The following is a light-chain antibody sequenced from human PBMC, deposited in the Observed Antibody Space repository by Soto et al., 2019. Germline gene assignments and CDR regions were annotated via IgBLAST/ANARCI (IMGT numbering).Light chain of an antibody. Sequence: EIVLTQSPGTLSLSPEERATLSCRASQSVSSNYLAWYQQKPGQAPRLLIYGASTRATGIPDRFSGSGSGTDFTLTISRLEPEDFAVYYCQQYANSPPTFGQGTKVEIK. J-gene: IGKJ1*01. CDR2: GAS. CDR1: QSVSSNY. V-gene: IGKV3-20*01. CDR3: QQYANSPPT.